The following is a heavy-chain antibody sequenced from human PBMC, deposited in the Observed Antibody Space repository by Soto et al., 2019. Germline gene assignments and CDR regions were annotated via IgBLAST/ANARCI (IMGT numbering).Heavy chain of an antibody. Sequence: QVLLVQSGAEVKKPASSVKVSCKLSGPTFSSYAMSWVRQPPGQGLEWIGGIIPFFGTPNYAQKFQGRVTITADTSTATSDMEITSLRSDDTAVYYWDSDNGAYYSPLVYWGPGTLVTVSS. V-gene: IGHV1-69*06. D-gene: IGHD3-22*01. J-gene: IGHJ4*02. CDR2: IIPFFGTP. CDR3: DSDNGAYYSPLVY. CDR1: GPTFSSYA.